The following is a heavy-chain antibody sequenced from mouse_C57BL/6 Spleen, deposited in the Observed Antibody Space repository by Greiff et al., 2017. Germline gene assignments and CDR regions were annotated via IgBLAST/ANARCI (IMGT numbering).Heavy chain of an antibody. J-gene: IGHJ1*03. CDR1: GYTFTDYN. CDR2: INPNNGGT. CDR3: ARRGWLLHWYFDV. D-gene: IGHD2-3*01. V-gene: IGHV1-18*01. Sequence: VQLKESGPELVKPGASVKIPCKASGYTFTDYNMDWVKQSHGKSLEWIGDINPNNGGTIYNQKFKGKATLTVDKSSSTAYLELRSLTSEDTAVYYCARRGWLLHWYFDVWGTGTTVTVSS.